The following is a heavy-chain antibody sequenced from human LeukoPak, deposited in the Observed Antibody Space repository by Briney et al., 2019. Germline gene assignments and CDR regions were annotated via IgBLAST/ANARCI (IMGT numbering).Heavy chain of an antibody. CDR2: IYTSGST. D-gene: IGHD6-13*01. CDR3: AAAAAGTDEFDY. J-gene: IGHJ4*02. Sequence: SETLSLTCTGPGGSISSGSYYWSWIRQPAGKGLEWIGRIYTSGSTNYNPSLKSRVTISVDTPKNQFSLKLSSVTAADTAVYYCAAAAAGTDEFDYWGQGTLVTVSS. V-gene: IGHV4-61*02. CDR1: GGSISSGSYY.